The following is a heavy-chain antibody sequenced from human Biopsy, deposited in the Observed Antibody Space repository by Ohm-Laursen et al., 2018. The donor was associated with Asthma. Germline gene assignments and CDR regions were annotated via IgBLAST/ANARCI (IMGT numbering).Heavy chain of an antibody. Sequence: SLRLSCAASGFTFTDYWMHWVRQAPGKGLEWVSGVSWNSGSIDYADSVKGRFTISRDNAKNSLYLQMNSLRGADTALYYCVKDIRLQLWGFDSWGQGTLVTVSS. CDR2: VSWNSGSI. D-gene: IGHD6-13*01. V-gene: IGHV3-9*01. CDR3: VKDIRLQLWGFDS. CDR1: GFTFTDYW. J-gene: IGHJ4*02.